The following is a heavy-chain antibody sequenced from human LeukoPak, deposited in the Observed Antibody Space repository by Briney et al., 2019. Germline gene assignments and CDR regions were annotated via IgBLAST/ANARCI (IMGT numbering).Heavy chain of an antibody. CDR2: IYYSGST. D-gene: IGHD6-25*01. V-gene: IGHV4-59*12. CDR1: GGSISSYY. CDR3: ARARGTEAIDS. J-gene: IGHJ4*02. Sequence: SETLSLTCTVSGGSISSYYWSWIRQPPGKGLEWIGYIYYSGSTNYNPSLKSRVTISVDTSKNQFSLKMRSVTAADTGVYYCARARGTEAIDSWGQGTLVTVSS.